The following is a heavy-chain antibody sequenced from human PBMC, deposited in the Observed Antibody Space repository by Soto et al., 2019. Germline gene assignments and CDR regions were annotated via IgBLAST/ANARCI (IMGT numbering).Heavy chain of an antibody. CDR2: ISWDGGST. Sequence: GGSLRLSCAASGFTFDDYTMHWVRQAPGKGLEWVSLISWDGGSTYYADSVKGRFTISRDNSKNSLYLQMNSLRTEDTALYYCAKDRYDYAAPDAFDIWGQGTMVTVSS. D-gene: IGHD4-17*01. J-gene: IGHJ3*02. V-gene: IGHV3-43*01. CDR1: GFTFDDYT. CDR3: AKDRYDYAAPDAFDI.